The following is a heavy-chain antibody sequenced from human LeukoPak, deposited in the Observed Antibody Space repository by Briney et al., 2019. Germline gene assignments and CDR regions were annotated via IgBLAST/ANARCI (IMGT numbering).Heavy chain of an antibody. CDR3: APSTSSHYLSY. D-gene: IGHD2/OR15-2a*01. Sequence: ASVKVSCKASGYTFTSRYLHWVREAPGQALEWMGWITPFNGDTNYAQKFQDRVTITRDRSMSIAYMELSSLRSEDTAMYYCAPSTSSHYLSYWGQGTLVTVSS. CDR2: ITPFNGDT. CDR1: GYTFTSRY. J-gene: IGHJ4*02. V-gene: IGHV1-45*02.